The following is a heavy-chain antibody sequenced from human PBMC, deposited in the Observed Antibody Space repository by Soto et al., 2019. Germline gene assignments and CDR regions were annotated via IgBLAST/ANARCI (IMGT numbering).Heavy chain of an antibody. CDR2: IYYSGST. CDR3: ASGGQYAPSYF. V-gene: IGHV4-59*01. CDR1: GGSISRYD. D-gene: IGHD3-10*01. J-gene: IGHJ4*02. Sequence: PSAALSLTGTGSGGSISRYDWRWIRQPPGKGLEWIGYIYYSGSTNHNPSLKSRVTISVDTSKNQFSLNLSSVTAADTAVYYCASGGQYAPSYFWGQGTLVTVSS.